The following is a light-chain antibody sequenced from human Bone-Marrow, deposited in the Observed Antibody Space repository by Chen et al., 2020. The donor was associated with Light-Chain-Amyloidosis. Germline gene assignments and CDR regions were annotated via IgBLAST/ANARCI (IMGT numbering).Light chain of an antibody. CDR1: RSNIGINH. CDR3: APWDDRLNGWV. V-gene: IGLV1-44*01. CDR2: DTN. J-gene: IGLJ3*02. Sequence: QSVLTQPPSASGPPGQRITIPCSGSRSNIGINHVYWYQQLPGTAPKLLIFDTNRRPSGVPDRFSGSKSGTSASLAISDLQSEDEAHYYCAPWDDRLNGWVFGGGTRLTVL.